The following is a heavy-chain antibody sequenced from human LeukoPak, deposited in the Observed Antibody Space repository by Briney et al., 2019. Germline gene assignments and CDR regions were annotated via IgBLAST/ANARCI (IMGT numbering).Heavy chain of an antibody. CDR1: GGSISSGGYP. Sequence: SRTLSLTCAVSGGSISSGGYPWSWIRQPPGKGLEWIGYIYHSGITYYNPSLKSRVTMSLDRSKNQFSLKLTSVTAADTAVYYCARRVVAIFYFDYWGQGALVTVSS. CDR3: ARRVVAIFYFDY. J-gene: IGHJ4*02. CDR2: IYHSGIT. V-gene: IGHV4-30-2*01. D-gene: IGHD3-3*01.